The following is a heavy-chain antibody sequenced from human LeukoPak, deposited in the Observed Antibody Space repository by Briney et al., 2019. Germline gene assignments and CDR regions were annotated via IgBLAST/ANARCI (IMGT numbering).Heavy chain of an antibody. Sequence: GGSLLFSCEAAGFTFNNYAIYGGRAAGGKGQGGVSGICGSGGCTYDEASGKGRFTISRDNSKNTVYLQMNSLTADDTAVYYCAKTTVGYSSGRYPGWPADCWGQGTLVTVSS. CDR2: ICGSGGCT. V-gene: IGHV3-23*01. CDR1: GFTFNNYA. CDR3: AKTTVGYSSGRYPGWPADC. D-gene: IGHD6-19*01. J-gene: IGHJ4*02.